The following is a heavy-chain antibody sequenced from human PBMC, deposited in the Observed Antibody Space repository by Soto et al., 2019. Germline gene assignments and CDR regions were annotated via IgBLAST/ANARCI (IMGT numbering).Heavy chain of an antibody. V-gene: IGHV3-23*01. CDR1: GDTFSSYA. CDR3: AKDPLGGGWFGYYFDY. D-gene: IGHD6-19*01. J-gene: IGHJ4*02. CDR2: ISGSGGST. Sequence: QPGGSLRLSCAASGDTFSSYAMSWVRQAPGKGLEWVSGISGSGGSTFYADSVKGRFTISRDNSKNTLYLQMNSLRAEDTALYYCAKDPLGGGWFGYYFDYWGQGTQVTVSS.